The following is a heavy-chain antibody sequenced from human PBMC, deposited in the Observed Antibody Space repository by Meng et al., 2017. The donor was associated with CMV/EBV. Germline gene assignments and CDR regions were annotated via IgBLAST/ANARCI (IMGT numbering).Heavy chain of an antibody. CDR2: INHRGST. D-gene: IGHD3-16*01. Sequence: SETLSLTCTVSGGSVSSGSYYWSWIRQPPGKGLEWIGEINHRGSTNYNPSLKSRVTISVDTSKNQFSLKLSSVTAADTAVYYCASRGETGYWGQGTLVTVSS. CDR3: ASRGETGY. CDR1: GGSVSSGSYY. J-gene: IGHJ4*02. V-gene: IGHV4-39*07.